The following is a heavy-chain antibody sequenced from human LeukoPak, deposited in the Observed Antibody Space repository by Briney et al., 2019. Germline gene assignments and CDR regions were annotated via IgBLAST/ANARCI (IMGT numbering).Heavy chain of an antibody. Sequence: GASVKVSCKASGYTFTGYYMQWVRQAPGQGLEWMGWINPNSGDTNYAQKFQGRVTMTRDTSISTAYMELRRMRSDDTAVYYCAPSGSYRSTDYYFDYWGQGTLVTVSS. V-gene: IGHV1-2*02. CDR3: APSGSYRSTDYYFDY. D-gene: IGHD1-26*01. CDR2: INPNSGDT. CDR1: GYTFTGYY. J-gene: IGHJ4*02.